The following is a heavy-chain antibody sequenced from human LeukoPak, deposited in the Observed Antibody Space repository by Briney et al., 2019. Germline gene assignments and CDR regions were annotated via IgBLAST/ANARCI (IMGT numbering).Heavy chain of an antibody. CDR2: ISRSGRAT. CDR1: GFKFDDYE. Sequence: GESLRLSCAASGFKFDDYEMSWVRQVPGKGLEYVSGISRSGRATGYGDSVKGRFTISRDNAKNSLFLQMTSLRAEDTALYHCARVPGSHYYYYMDVWGKGAAVTVSS. V-gene: IGHV3-20*01. CDR3: ARVPGSHYYYYMDV. J-gene: IGHJ6*03.